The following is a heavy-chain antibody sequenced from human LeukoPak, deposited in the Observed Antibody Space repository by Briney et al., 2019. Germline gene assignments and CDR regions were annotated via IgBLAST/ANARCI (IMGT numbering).Heavy chain of an antibody. Sequence: GASVKISCKASGYIFTTYYMHWLRQAPGQGLEWMGVINPSSGGATYAQKFQDRVIMSRDTSTSTMYMELTSLRSEDTAMYYCARLRWYRQPLIDYWGQGTLVTVSS. CDR3: ARLRWYRQPLIDY. D-gene: IGHD4-23*01. CDR2: INPSSGGA. V-gene: IGHV1-46*01. CDR1: GYIFTTYY. J-gene: IGHJ4*02.